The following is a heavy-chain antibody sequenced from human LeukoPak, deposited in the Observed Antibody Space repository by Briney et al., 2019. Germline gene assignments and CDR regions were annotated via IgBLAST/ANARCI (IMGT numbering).Heavy chain of an antibody. CDR2: IYYSGST. J-gene: IGHJ4*02. V-gene: IGHV4-59*08. CDR1: GGSISSDY. D-gene: IGHD2-2*01. Sequence: PSETLSLTCTVSGGSISSDYWSWIRQPPGQGLEWIGYIYYSGSTNYNPSLKSRVTISVDTSKNQFSLKLSSVTAADTAVYYCAKQAYCSGTSCSPFDYWGQGTLVTVSS. CDR3: AKQAYCSGTSCSPFDY.